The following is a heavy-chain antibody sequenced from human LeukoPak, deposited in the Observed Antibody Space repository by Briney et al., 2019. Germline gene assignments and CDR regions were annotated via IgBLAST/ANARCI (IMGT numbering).Heavy chain of an antibody. J-gene: IGHJ4*02. CDR3: TTGDIVVVPATDY. CDR2: IKSKTDGGTT. D-gene: IGHD2-2*01. V-gene: IGHV3-15*01. CDR1: GFTFSNAW. Sequence: GGSLGLSCAASGFTFSNAWMSWVRQAPGKGLEWVGRIKSKTDGGTTDYAAPVKGRFTISRDDSKNTLYLQMNSLKTEDTAVYYCTTGDIVVVPATDYWGQGTLVTVSS.